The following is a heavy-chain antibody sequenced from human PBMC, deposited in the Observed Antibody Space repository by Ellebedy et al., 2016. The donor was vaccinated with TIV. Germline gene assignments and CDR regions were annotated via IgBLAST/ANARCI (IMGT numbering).Heavy chain of an antibody. CDR1: GFTFSSYA. CDR2: ISGSGSDT. J-gene: IGHJ4*02. Sequence: GESLKISCAASGFTFSSYAMSWVRQAPGRGLEWVSSISGSGSDTYYTDSVKGRFAIFRDNSNNMVYLQMNSLRVEDTALYYCAKLRWGGKVAGDDYFDYWGPGALVTVSS. CDR3: AKLRWGGKVAGDDYFDY. D-gene: IGHD6-19*01. V-gene: IGHV3-23*01.